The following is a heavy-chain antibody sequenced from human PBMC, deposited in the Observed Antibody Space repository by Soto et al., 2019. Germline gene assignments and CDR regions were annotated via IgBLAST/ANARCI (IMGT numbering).Heavy chain of an antibody. CDR1: GGSISSSNW. CDR3: ARRYGRYFDF. CDR2: IYHSGST. J-gene: IGHJ4*02. Sequence: PSETLSLTCAVSGGSISSSNWWNWVRQPPGKGLEWIGEIYHSGSTNYNPSLKSRVTISVDTSKNQFSLKLSSVTAADTAVYYCARRYGRYFDFWGQGTLVTVSS. V-gene: IGHV4-4*02. D-gene: IGHD4-17*01.